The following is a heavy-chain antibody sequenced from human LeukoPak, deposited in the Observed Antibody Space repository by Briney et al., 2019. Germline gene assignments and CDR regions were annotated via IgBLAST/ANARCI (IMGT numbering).Heavy chain of an antibody. Sequence: SETLSLTCTVSGGSISSYYWGWIRQPPGKGLEWIGEINHAGSTNYNPSLKSRVTISVDTSKNQFSLRLRSVTAADTAVYYCTLGGDFDYWGQGTLVTVSS. CDR2: INHAGST. J-gene: IGHJ4*02. V-gene: IGHV4-34*01. CDR3: TLGGDFDY. D-gene: IGHD2-21*01. CDR1: GGSISSYY.